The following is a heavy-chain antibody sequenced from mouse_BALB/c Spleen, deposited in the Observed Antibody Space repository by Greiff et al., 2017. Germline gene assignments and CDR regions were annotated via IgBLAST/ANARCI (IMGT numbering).Heavy chain of an antibody. D-gene: IGHD1-1*01. CDR2: IWTGGGT. CDR1: GFSLTSYD. V-gene: IGHV2-9-2*01. CDR3: VRGLLRYYAMDY. Sequence: VHLVESGPGLVAPSQSLSITCTVSGFSLTSYDISWIRQPPGKGLEWLGGIWTGGGTNYYSAFMSRLSIIKDNSKSHVFLKMNSLRTDDTAIYYCVRGLLRYYAMDYWGQGTSVTVSS. J-gene: IGHJ4*01.